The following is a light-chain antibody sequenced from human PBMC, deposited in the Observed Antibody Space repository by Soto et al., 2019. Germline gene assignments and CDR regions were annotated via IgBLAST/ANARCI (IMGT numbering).Light chain of an antibody. CDR1: QSVSSN. V-gene: IGKV3-15*01. CDR2: GAS. J-gene: IGKJ3*01. Sequence: EIVMTQSPATLSVSPGERATLSCRASQSVSSNLAWYQQKPGQAPRLLIYGASTRATGIPARFSGSGSGTEFTLTISSLQSEEFAVYYCQQCNNSPFTFGPGTKGDIK. CDR3: QQCNNSPFT.